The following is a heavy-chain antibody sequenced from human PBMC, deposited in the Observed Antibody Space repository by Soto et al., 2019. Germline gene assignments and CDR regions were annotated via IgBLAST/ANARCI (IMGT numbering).Heavy chain of an antibody. V-gene: IGHV3-74*01. CDR2: INSDGSST. Sequence: EVQLVESGGGLVQPGGSLRLSCAASGFTFSSYWMHWVRQAPGKGLVWVSRINSDGSSTSYADSVKGRFTISRDNANNTVYLEMNSLRAEDTAVYYCVRTSLVVAAATREDYWGQGTLVTVSS. D-gene: IGHD2-15*01. CDR3: VRTSLVVAAATREDY. J-gene: IGHJ4*02. CDR1: GFTFSSYW.